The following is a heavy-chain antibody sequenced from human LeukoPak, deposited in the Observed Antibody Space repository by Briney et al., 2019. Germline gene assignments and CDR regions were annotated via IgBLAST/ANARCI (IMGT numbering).Heavy chain of an antibody. J-gene: IGHJ4*02. CDR1: GFTFSSYA. CDR2: ISGSGGST. D-gene: IGHD2-2*01. Sequence: RSLRLSCAASGFTFSSYAMSWVRQAPGKGLEWVSAISGSGGSTYYADSVKGRFTISRDNSKNTLYLQMNSLRAEDTAVYYCAKSGCSSTSCHSGDYWGQGTLVTVSS. V-gene: IGHV3-23*01. CDR3: AKSGCSSTSCHSGDY.